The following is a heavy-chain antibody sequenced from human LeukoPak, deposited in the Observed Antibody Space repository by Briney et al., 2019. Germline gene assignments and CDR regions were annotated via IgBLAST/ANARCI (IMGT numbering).Heavy chain of an antibody. J-gene: IGHJ6*03. Sequence: GGSLRLSCAASGFPFSTYAMPWARQTPGKGLEWVSTITGSGGGTLYADSVKGRFTISRDNSKTTLYLHLNSLRGEDTAIYYCTKNRGAGAHYYYHMNVWGKGTTVTVSS. D-gene: IGHD1-26*01. CDR3: TKNRGAGAHYYYHMNV. CDR2: ITGSGGGT. V-gene: IGHV3-23*01. CDR1: GFPFSTYA.